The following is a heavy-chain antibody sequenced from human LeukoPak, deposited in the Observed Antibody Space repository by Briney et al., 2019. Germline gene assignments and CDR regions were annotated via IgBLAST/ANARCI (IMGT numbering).Heavy chain of an antibody. D-gene: IGHD2-2*01. CDR3: TARYCRSTSCYGEYFQR. CDR2: IKSKTDGGTT. V-gene: IGHV3-15*01. CDR1: GFTFSNAW. Sequence: PGGSLRLSCAASGFTFSNAWMSWVRQAPGKGLEGVGRIKSKTDGGTTDYAAPVKGRFTISRDDSKNTLYLQMNSLKTEDTAVYYCTARYCRSTSCYGEYFQRWGQGTLVTVSS. J-gene: IGHJ1*01.